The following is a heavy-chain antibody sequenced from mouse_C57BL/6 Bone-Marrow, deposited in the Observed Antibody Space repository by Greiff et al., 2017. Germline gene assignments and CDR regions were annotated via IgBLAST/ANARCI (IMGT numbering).Heavy chain of an antibody. Sequence: QVQLQQSGAELVRPGASVTLSCKASGYTFTDYEMHWVKQTPVHGLEWIGAIDPETGGNAYNQKFKGKAILTADKSSSSAYMELRSLTSEDSAVYYCTEGTVVAYYYAMDYWGQGTSVTVSS. D-gene: IGHD1-1*01. J-gene: IGHJ4*01. CDR1: GYTFTDYE. V-gene: IGHV1-15*01. CDR2: IDPETGGN. CDR3: TEGTVVAYYYAMDY.